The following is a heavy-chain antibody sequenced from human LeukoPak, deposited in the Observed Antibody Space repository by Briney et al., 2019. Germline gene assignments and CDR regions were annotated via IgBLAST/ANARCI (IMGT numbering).Heavy chain of an antibody. Sequence: SVKVSCKASGFTFTSSAMQWARQARGQRLEWIGWIVVGSGNTNYAQKFQERVTITRDMSTSTAYMELSSLRSEDTAVYYCAADPGYDSSGYQFDYWGQGTLVTVSS. J-gene: IGHJ4*02. V-gene: IGHV1-58*02. D-gene: IGHD3-22*01. CDR1: GFTFTSSA. CDR3: AADPGYDSSGYQFDY. CDR2: IVVGSGNT.